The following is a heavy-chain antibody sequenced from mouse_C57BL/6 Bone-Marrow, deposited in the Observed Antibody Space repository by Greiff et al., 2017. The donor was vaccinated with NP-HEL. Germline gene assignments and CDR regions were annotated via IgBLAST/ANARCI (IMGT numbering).Heavy chain of an antibody. CDR2: IDPSDSYT. V-gene: IGHV1-59*01. CDR3: ARNYYGSSYCAMDY. CDR1: GYTFTSYW. J-gene: IGHJ4*01. D-gene: IGHD1-1*01. Sequence: QVQLQQSGAELVRPGTSVKLSCKASGYTFTSYWMHWVKQRPGQGLEWIGVIDPSDSYTNYNQKFKGKATLTVDTSSSTAYMQLSSLTSEDSAVYYCARNYYGSSYCAMDYWGQGTSVTVSS.